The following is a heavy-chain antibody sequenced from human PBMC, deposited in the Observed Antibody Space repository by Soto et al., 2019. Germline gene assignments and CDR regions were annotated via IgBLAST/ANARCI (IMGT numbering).Heavy chain of an antibody. CDR3: ARGSDSTGYYHLDY. J-gene: IGHJ4*02. D-gene: IGHD3-22*01. CDR1: GFTLGIHA. Sequence: VQLVESGGGVVQPGRSLRLSCAASGFTLGIHAIHWVRQAPGKGLEWVAVISKDGSKTYYADSVKGRFTMSRDNSKNTVYLQVNSLRTEDTAVYYCARGSDSTGYYHLDYWGQGTLVTVS. V-gene: IGHV3-30-3*01. CDR2: ISKDGSKT.